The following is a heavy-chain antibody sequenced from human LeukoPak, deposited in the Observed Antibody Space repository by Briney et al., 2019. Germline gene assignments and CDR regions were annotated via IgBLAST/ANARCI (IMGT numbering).Heavy chain of an antibody. CDR1: GFTFSSYG. Sequence: TGGSLRLSCAASGFTFSSYGMHWVRQAPGKGLEWVAFIRYDGSNKYYADSVKGRFTISRDNSKNTLYLQMNSLRAEDTAVYYCARENILTYYFDYWGQGTLVTVSS. D-gene: IGHD3-9*01. CDR3: ARENILTYYFDY. CDR2: IRYDGSNK. J-gene: IGHJ4*02. V-gene: IGHV3-30*02.